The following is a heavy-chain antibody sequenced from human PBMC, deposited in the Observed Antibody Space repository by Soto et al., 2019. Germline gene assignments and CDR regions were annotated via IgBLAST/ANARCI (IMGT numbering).Heavy chain of an antibody. CDR3: ARMATFGSLNWFDP. Sequence: GASVKVSCKASGYSFTNNDVSWVRQATGQGLEWMGWMNPGSGDTGYAQKFQGRVTMTRGISIATAYMELNSLRSDDTAIYYCARMATFGSLNWFDPWGQGTLVTVSS. V-gene: IGHV1-8*01. J-gene: IGHJ5*02. CDR1: GYSFTNND. CDR2: MNPGSGDT. D-gene: IGHD3-16*01.